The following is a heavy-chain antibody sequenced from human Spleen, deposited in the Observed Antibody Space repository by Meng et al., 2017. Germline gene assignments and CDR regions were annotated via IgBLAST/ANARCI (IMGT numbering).Heavy chain of an antibody. D-gene: IGHD5-18*01. Sequence: SETLSLTCTVSGGSVSSGSYYWSWIRKPPGKGLEWIGYIHYSGSTNYNPSLKSRLTISVDTSKNQFSLKLSSVTAADTAVYHCARGFSEPVTYSFGPGFDPWGQGTLVTVSS. CDR2: IHYSGST. CDR1: GGSVSSGSYY. J-gene: IGHJ5*02. CDR3: ARGFSEPVTYSFGPGFDP. V-gene: IGHV4-61*01.